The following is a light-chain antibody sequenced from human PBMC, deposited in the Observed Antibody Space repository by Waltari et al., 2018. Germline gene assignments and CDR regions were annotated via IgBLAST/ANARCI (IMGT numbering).Light chain of an antibody. CDR1: SSYMSDYDY. Sequence: QSALTQPASVSGTPGQSVTITCTCSSSYMSDYDYFSWYQQHPGEASKLIIYDVTHRPSGISNRFSGSKSGSAASLTISGLQAEDDADYYCSSYTNRILVFGGGTKLPVL. J-gene: IGLJ2*01. V-gene: IGLV2-14*03. CDR2: DVT. CDR3: SSYTNRILV.